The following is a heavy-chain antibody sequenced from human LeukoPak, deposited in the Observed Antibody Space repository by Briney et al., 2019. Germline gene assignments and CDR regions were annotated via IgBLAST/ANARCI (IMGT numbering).Heavy chain of an antibody. CDR3: VRDRWFGELDV. V-gene: IGHV6-1*01. CDR2: TYYRSKWYN. CDR1: GDSVSSNSAA. J-gene: IGHJ6*02. D-gene: IGHD3-10*01. Sequence: PSQTLSLTCAISGDSVSSNSAAWTWFRQSPSRGLEWLGRTYYRSKWYNDYAVTVKSRIIINPDTSKNQFSLQLNSATPEDTAVYYCVRDRWFGELDVWGQGTTVTVSS.